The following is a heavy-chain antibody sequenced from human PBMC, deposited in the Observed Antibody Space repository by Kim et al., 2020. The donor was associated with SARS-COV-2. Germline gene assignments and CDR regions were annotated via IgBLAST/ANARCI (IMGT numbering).Heavy chain of an antibody. CDR2: IYHSGST. J-gene: IGHJ4*02. D-gene: IGHD5-12*01. CDR1: GGSISSSNW. Sequence: SETLSLTCAVSGGSISSSNWWSWVRQPPGKRLEWIGEIYHSGSTNYNPSLKSRVTISVDKSKNQFSLKLSSVTAADTAVYYCARDRPAFRSGYYYFDYWGQGTLVTVSS. V-gene: IGHV4-4*02. CDR3: ARDRPAFRSGYYYFDY.